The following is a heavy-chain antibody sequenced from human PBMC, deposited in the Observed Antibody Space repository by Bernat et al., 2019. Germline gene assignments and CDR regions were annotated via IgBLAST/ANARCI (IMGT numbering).Heavy chain of an antibody. V-gene: IGHV3-30*18. J-gene: IGHJ4*02. D-gene: IGHD3-10*01. CDR2: ISYDGSNK. CDR1: GFTFSSYC. CDR3: AKGDGPMAKRSYFDY. Sequence: QVQLVESGGGVVQPGRSLRLSCAASGFTFSSYCMHWVRQAPGKGLEWVAVISYDGSNKYYADSVKGRFTISRDNSKNTLYLQMNSLRAEDTAVYYCAKGDGPMAKRSYFDYWGQGTLVTVSS.